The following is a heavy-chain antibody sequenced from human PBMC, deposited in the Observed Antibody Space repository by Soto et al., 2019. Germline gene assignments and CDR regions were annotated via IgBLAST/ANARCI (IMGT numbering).Heavy chain of an antibody. CDR1: GGSISSSSYY. J-gene: IGHJ5*01. CDR3: ARAPLIAYFDFWSGYFSWLDS. Sequence: SETLSLTCTVSGGSISSSSYYWGWIRQPPGKGLEWIGSIYYSGSTYYNPSLKSRVTISVDTSKNQFSLKLSSVTAADTAVYYCARAPLIAYFDFWSGYFSWLDSWGQGTLVTVAS. CDR2: IYYSGST. D-gene: IGHD3-3*01. V-gene: IGHV4-39*01.